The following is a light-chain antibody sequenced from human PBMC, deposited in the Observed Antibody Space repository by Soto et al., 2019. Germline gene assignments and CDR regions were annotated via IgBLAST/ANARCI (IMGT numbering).Light chain of an antibody. Sequence: ELVLTQSPGTLSLSPGERATLSCRASQSISSSYLAWYQQKPGQAPRLLIYGTSSRATGIPDRFSGSGSGTDFTLTISRLEPEDFAVYYCQQFGNSPFTFGPGTKVDIK. CDR2: GTS. V-gene: IGKV3-20*01. CDR3: QQFGNSPFT. CDR1: QSISSSY. J-gene: IGKJ3*01.